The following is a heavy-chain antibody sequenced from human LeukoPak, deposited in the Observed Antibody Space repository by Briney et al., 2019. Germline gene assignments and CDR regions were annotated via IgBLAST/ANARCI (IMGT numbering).Heavy chain of an antibody. V-gene: IGHV4-30-2*01. J-gene: IGHJ2*01. CDR1: GGSISSGGYS. Sequence: SQTLSLTCAVSGGSISSGGYSWSWIRQPPGKGLEWIGYIYHSGSTYYNPSLKSRVTISVDTSKNQFSLKLSSVTAADTAVYFCARDYYDSRGYYKNWYFDIWGRGTLVTVSS. D-gene: IGHD3-22*01. CDR2: IYHSGST. CDR3: ARDYYDSRGYYKNWYFDI.